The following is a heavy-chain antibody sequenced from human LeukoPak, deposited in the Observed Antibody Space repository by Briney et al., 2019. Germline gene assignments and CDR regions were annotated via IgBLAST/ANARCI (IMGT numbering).Heavy chain of an antibody. CDR1: GGSISSYY. CDR3: ARHRVYDAFDI. D-gene: IGHD2-8*01. Sequence: PSETLSLTCTVSGGSISSYYWSWIRQPPGKGLEWIGYIYYSGSTNYNPSLESRVTISVDTSKNQFSLKLSSVTAADTAVYYCARHRVYDAFDIWGQGTMVTVSS. J-gene: IGHJ3*02. CDR2: IYYSGST. V-gene: IGHV4-59*08.